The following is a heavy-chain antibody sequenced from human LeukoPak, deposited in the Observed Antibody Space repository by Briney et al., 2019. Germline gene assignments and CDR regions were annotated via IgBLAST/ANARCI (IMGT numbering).Heavy chain of an antibody. CDR1: GFTFSSYW. CDR2: INSDESST. Sequence: GGSLRLSCAASGFTFSSYWMYWVRRAPGKGLAWVSRINSDESSTSYADSVKGRFTISRDNAKNTLYLQMNSLRAEDTAVYYCARDGAYSTIFYWGQGTLVTVSS. V-gene: IGHV3-74*01. J-gene: IGHJ4*01. CDR3: ARDGAYSTIFY. D-gene: IGHD3-3*01.